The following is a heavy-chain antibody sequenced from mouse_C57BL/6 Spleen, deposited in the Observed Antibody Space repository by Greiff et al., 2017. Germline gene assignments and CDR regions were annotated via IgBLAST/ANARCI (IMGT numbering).Heavy chain of an antibody. D-gene: IGHD2-1*01. CDR2: ISSGGDYI. V-gene: IGHV5-9-1*02. Sequence: EVHLVESGEGLVKPGGSLKLSCAASGFTFSSYAMSWVRQTPEKRLEWVAYISSGGDYIYYADTVKGRFTISRDNARNTLYLQMSSLKSEDTAMYYCTREDGNAWFAYWGQGTLVTVSA. CDR3: TREDGNAWFAY. CDR1: GFTFSSYA. J-gene: IGHJ3*01.